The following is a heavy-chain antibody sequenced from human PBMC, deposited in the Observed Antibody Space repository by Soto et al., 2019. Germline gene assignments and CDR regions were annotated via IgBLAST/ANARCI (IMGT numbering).Heavy chain of an antibody. J-gene: IGHJ6*02. V-gene: IGHV4-30-4*01. CDR1: GGSISSGDYY. Sequence: QVQLQESGPGLVKPSQTLSLTCTVSGGSISSGDYYWSWIRQPPGKGLEWIGYIYYSGSTYYNPYLKSRVTISVDTSKNQFSLKLSSVTAADTAVYYCARDPFPDYDYVWGSSNGGEDYYYGMDVWGQGTTVTVSS. CDR3: ARDPFPDYDYVWGSSNGGEDYYYGMDV. D-gene: IGHD3-16*01. CDR2: IYYSGST.